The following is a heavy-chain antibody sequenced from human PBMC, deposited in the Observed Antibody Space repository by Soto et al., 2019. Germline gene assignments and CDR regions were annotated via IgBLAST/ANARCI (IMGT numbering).Heavy chain of an antibody. CDR1: GGSTSSGVYS. J-gene: IGHJ4*02. D-gene: IGHD6-19*01. CDR2: ISHSGST. V-gene: IGHV4-30-2*01. CDR3: ARGGLLPDY. Sequence: QLQLQESGSGLVRPSQTLSLTCAVSGGSTSSGVYSWSWLRQPPGKGLEWIGYISHSGSTYYNPSLKSRVTISVDTSKNQFSLRLSSVAAADTAVYYCARGGLLPDYWGQGTLVTVSS.